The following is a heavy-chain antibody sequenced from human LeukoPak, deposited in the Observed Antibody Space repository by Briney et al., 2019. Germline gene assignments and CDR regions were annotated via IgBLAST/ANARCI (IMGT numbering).Heavy chain of an antibody. CDR1: GFTFSSYS. V-gene: IGHV3-48*01. CDR2: ISSSSSTI. D-gene: IGHD3-9*01. Sequence: PGGSLRLSCAASGFTFSSYSMNWVRQAPGKGLEWVSYISSSSSTIYYADSAKGRFTISRDNAKNSLYLQMNSLRAEDTAVYYCARDLLLRYFDWLEWGGYYYYGMDVWGQGTTVTVSS. CDR3: ARDLLLRYFDWLEWGGYYYYGMDV. J-gene: IGHJ6*02.